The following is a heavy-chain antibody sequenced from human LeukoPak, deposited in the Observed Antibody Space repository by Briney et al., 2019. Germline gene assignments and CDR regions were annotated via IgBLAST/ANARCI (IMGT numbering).Heavy chain of an antibody. Sequence: GGSLRLSCAASGFTFSSYGMHWVRQAPGKGLEWVAVISYDGSNKYYADSVKGRFTISRDNSKNTLYLQMNSLRAEDTAVYYCARALINYYDSSGYTRLDYWGQGTLVTVSS. CDR2: ISYDGSNK. CDR1: GFTFSSYG. CDR3: ARALINYYDSSGYTRLDY. J-gene: IGHJ4*02. D-gene: IGHD3-22*01. V-gene: IGHV3-30*19.